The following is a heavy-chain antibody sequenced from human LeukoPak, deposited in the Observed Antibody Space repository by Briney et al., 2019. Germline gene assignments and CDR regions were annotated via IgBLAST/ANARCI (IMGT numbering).Heavy chain of an antibody. Sequence: SETLSLTCAVSGGSISSYYWSWIRQPPGKGLEWIAYIYYSGSTHHNPTLKSRVTISVDTSKNQFSLKLSSVTAADTAVYYCARYVWGSYPTFEDYWGQGTLVTVSS. CDR2: IYYSGST. J-gene: IGHJ4*02. V-gene: IGHV4-59*01. D-gene: IGHD3-16*02. CDR1: GGSISSYY. CDR3: ARYVWGSYPTFEDY.